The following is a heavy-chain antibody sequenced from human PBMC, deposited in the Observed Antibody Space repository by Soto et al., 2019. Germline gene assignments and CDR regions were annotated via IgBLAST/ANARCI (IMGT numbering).Heavy chain of an antibody. Sequence: QVQLVQSGAEVKKPGSSVNVSCKASGGTFSTYAITWVRQAPGQGLEWLGGIIPIFGTTDYARKFQGRVTITPAESTSTVFIELSSLTSEDTAVYYCARGVGAYACDYWGQGTLVTVSS. J-gene: IGHJ4*02. CDR2: IIPIFGTT. CDR3: ARGVGAYACDY. CDR1: GGTFSTYA. D-gene: IGHD1-26*01. V-gene: IGHV1-69*01.